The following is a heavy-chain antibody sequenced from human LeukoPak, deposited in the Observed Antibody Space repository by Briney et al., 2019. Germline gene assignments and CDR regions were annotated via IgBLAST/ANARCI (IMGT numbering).Heavy chain of an antibody. CDR2: ISYDGSNK. CDR3: AKDREGTTFDN. V-gene: IGHV3-30*04. Sequence: RPGGSLRLSCAASGFTFSSYAMHWVRQAPGKGLEWVAVISYDGSNKYYADSVKGRFTISRDNSKNTVYLQMNRLRAEDTAVYYCAKDREGTTFDNWGQGTLVTVSS. CDR1: GFTFSSYA. D-gene: IGHD1-7*01. J-gene: IGHJ4*02.